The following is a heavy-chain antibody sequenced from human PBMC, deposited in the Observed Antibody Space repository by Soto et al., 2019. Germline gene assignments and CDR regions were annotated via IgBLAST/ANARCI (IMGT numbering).Heavy chain of an antibody. Sequence: EVHLLESGGDLIQPGGSLRLSCAASGFTFNIYAMTWVRQAPGKGLEWVSAISRYGDFTYYADSVEGRFTISRDNSKNTLYLQMNSLRAEDTAVYYCAKDRYLDHDSRGYLFDNWGQGTLVTVSS. CDR3: AKDRYLDHDSRGYLFDN. J-gene: IGHJ4*02. CDR2: ISRYGDFT. V-gene: IGHV3-23*01. D-gene: IGHD3-22*01. CDR1: GFTFNIYA.